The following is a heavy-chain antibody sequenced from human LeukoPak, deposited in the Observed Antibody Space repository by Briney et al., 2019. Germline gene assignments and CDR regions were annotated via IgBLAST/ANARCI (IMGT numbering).Heavy chain of an antibody. D-gene: IGHD3-22*01. V-gene: IGHV5-51*01. CDR2: IYPGDSDT. CDR3: ARLKEDDSSGYYYPRDWFDP. J-gene: IGHJ5*02. Sequence: GESLKISCKGSGYSFTSYWIGWVRQMPGEGLEWMGIIYPGDSDTRYSPSFQGQVTISADKSISTAYLQWSSLKASDTAMYYCARLKEDDSSGYYYPRDWFDPWGQGTLVTVSS. CDR1: GYSFTSYW.